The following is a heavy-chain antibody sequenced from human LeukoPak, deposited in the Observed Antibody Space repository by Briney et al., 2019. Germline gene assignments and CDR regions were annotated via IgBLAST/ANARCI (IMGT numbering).Heavy chain of an antibody. CDR2: FYPGDADT. CDR3: ARRHTNFDS. J-gene: IGHJ4*02. CDR1: GYGFTSYW. D-gene: IGHD2-2*01. Sequence: GESLKISCKGSGYGFTSYWIGWVRQIPGKGLEWMGIFYPGDADTRYSPSFQGQVTISADKSITTAYLQWSSLKASNTARYYWARRHTNFDSWGQGTPVTVSS. V-gene: IGHV5-51*01.